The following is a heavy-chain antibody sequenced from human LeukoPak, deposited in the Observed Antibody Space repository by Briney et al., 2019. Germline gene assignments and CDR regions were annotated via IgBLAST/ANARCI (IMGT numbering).Heavy chain of an antibody. D-gene: IGHD2-2*01. CDR2: ISSSGSTI. CDR1: GFTFSSYE. V-gene: IGHV3-48*03. Sequence: GGSLRLSCAASGFTFSSYEMNWVRQAPGKGLEWVSYISSSGSTIYYADSVKGRFTISRDNAKNSLYLQTNSLRAEDTAVYYCASQPWDIVVVPAAMGGFDPWGQGTLVTVSS. CDR3: ASQPWDIVVVPAAMGGFDP. J-gene: IGHJ5*02.